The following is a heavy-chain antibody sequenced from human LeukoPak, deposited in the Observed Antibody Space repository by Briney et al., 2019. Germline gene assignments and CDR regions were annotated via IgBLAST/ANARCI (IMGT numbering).Heavy chain of an antibody. CDR3: ARSVGAAGTRCDY. J-gene: IGHJ4*02. V-gene: IGHV3-30-3*01. CDR1: GFTFSSYA. CDR2: ISYDGSNK. Sequence: GGSLRLSCAASGFTFSSYAMHWVRQAPGKGLEWVAVISYDGSNKYYADSVKGRFTISRDNSKNTLYLQMNSLRAEDTAVYYCARSVGAAGTRCDYWGQGTLVTVSS. D-gene: IGHD6-13*01.